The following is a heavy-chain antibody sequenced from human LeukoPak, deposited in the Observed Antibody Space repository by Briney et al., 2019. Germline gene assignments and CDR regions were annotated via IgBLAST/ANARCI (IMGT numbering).Heavy chain of an antibody. D-gene: IGHD3-3*01. J-gene: IGHJ6*02. Sequence: ASVKVSCKASGCTFSSYAISWVRQAPGQGLEWMGRIIPILGIANYAQKFQGRVTITADKSTSTAYMELSSLRSEDTAVYYCAREMNYDFWSGYSNYYYYGMDVWGQGTTVTVSS. CDR2: IIPILGIA. CDR3: AREMNYDFWSGYSNYYYYGMDV. CDR1: GCTFSSYA. V-gene: IGHV1-69*04.